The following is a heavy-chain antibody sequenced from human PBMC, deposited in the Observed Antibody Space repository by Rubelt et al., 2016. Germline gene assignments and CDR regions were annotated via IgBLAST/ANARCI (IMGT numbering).Heavy chain of an antibody. CDR2: SGST. D-gene: IGHD4-23*01. Sequence: SGSTYYNPSLKSRVTISVDTSKNQFSLKLSSVTAADTAAYYCARAHYGGNYNWFDPWGQGTLVTVSS. CDR3: ARAHYGGNYNWFDP. J-gene: IGHJ5*02. V-gene: IGHV4-31*02.